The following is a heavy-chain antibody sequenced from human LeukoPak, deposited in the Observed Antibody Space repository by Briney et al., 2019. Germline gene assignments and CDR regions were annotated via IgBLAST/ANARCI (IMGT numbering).Heavy chain of an antibody. D-gene: IGHD3-10*01. CDR2: IDTSGNT. J-gene: IGHJ4*02. CDR3: ARELGHGSSDY. CDR1: GGSISSYY. Sequence: SETLSLTCTVSGGSISSYYWSWIRQPAGKGLEWIGRIDTSGNTNYKPSLKSRVTMSVDTSKNQFSLKLSSVTAADTAVYYGARELGHGSSDYWGQGTLVTVSS. V-gene: IGHV4-4*07.